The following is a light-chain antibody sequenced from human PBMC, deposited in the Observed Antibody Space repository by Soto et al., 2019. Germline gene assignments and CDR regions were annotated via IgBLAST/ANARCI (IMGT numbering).Light chain of an antibody. CDR1: QSVSSSY. J-gene: IGKJ5*01. Sequence: EIVLTQSPGTLSLSPGERATLSCRASQSVSSSYLAWYQQKPGQAPRLLIYGASSRATGIPDRFSGSGSGTDFTLTISRLEPEDFAVYYCQQYGSSPSITGGQGTRREIK. V-gene: IGKV3-20*01. CDR2: GAS. CDR3: QQYGSSPSIT.